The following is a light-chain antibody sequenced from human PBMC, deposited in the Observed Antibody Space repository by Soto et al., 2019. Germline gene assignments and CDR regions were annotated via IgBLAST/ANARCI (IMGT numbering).Light chain of an antibody. Sequence: DIQMSQSPSSLSASVGDRVTITCRAAESISRHLNWYQQKPGRAPDLLIYAASTLQNGVPSRFTGSGSGTEFTLTITGLQLEDFATYYCQQDYSTRATFGQGTRLEIK. V-gene: IGKV1-39*01. J-gene: IGKJ5*01. CDR2: AAS. CDR3: QQDYSTRAT. CDR1: ESISRH.